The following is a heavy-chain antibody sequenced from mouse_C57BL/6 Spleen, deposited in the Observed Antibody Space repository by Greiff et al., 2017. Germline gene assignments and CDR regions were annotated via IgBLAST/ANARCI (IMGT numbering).Heavy chain of an antibody. Sequence: QVQLQQPGAELVKPGASVKVSCKASGYTFTSYWMHWVKQRPGQGLEWIGRIHPSDSDTNNNQKFKGKATLTVDKSSSTAYMQLSSLTSEDSAVYYCAMVPSYYYGSSDYWGQGTTLTVSS. CDR2: IHPSDSDT. D-gene: IGHD1-1*01. CDR1: GYTFTSYW. CDR3: AMVPSYYYGSSDY. V-gene: IGHV1-74*01. J-gene: IGHJ2*01.